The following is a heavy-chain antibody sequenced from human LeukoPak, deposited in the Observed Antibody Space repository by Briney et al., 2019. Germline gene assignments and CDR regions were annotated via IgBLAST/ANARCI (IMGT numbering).Heavy chain of an antibody. CDR3: ATYYYYDSSQDY. J-gene: IGHJ4*02. CDR1: GFTFSSYS. Sequence: PGGSLRLSCAASGFTFSSYSMNWVRQAPGKGLEWVSSISSSSYIYYADSVKGRSTISRDNAKNSLYLQMNSLRAEDTAVYYCATYYYYDSSQDYWGQGTLVTVSS. D-gene: IGHD3-22*01. CDR2: ISSSSYI. V-gene: IGHV3-21*01.